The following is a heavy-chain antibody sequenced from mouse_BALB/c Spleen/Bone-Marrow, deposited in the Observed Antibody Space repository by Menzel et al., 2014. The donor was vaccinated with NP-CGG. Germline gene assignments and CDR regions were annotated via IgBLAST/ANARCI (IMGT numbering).Heavy chain of an antibody. CDR2: ISSGGSYT. J-gene: IGHJ2*01. CDR1: RFTFSSYA. CDR3: ARQIFALTSVLDY. Sequence: EVKLVESGGGLVKPGGSLKLSCAASRFTFSSYAMSWVRQTPEKRLEWVATISSGGSYTYYPDSVKGRFTIPRDNAKNTLYLQMSSLRSEDTAMYYCARQIFALTSVLDYFDHATTPTVSS. V-gene: IGHV5-9-3*01. D-gene: IGHD1-1*01.